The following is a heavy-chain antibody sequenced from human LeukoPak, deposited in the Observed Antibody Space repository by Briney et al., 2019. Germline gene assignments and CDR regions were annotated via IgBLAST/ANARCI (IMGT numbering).Heavy chain of an antibody. CDR1: GFTFSSYT. CDR3: AKGPVVTTIVYFDY. D-gene: IGHD2-21*02. CDR2: ISGSGTYT. V-gene: IGHV3-23*01. J-gene: IGHJ4*02. Sequence: PGGSLRLSCAASGFTFSSYTMSWVRQAPGKGLEWVTSISGSGTYTYYADSVKGRFTISRDNSKNTLSLQMNSLRAEDTAVYYCAKGPVVTTIVYFDYWGQGTLVTVSS.